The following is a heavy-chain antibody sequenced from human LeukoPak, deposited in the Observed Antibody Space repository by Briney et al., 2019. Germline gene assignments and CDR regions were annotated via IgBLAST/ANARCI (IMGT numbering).Heavy chain of an antibody. CDR2: IYYSGST. CDR1: GGSISSSSYY. CDR3: ARVSLGITRTLDY. Sequence: SETLSLTCTVSGGSISSSSYYWGWIRQPPGKGLEWIGSIYYSGSTYYNPSLKSRVTISVDTSKNQFPLKLSSVTAADTAVYYCARVSLGITRTLDYWGQGTLVTVSS. D-gene: IGHD3-10*01. V-gene: IGHV4-39*06. J-gene: IGHJ4*02.